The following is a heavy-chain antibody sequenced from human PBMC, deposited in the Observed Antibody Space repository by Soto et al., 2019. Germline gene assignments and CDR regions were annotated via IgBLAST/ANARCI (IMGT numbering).Heavy chain of an antibody. Sequence: PGGSLRLSCAASGFTFSGYYMSWIRQAPGKGLEWVSYISSSGSTIYYADSVKGRFTISRDNAKNSLYLQMNSLRAEDTAVYYCAKAPVASGGSGSDYPGYYGMDVWGQGTTVTVSS. V-gene: IGHV3-11*01. J-gene: IGHJ6*02. CDR2: ISSSGSTI. CDR1: GFTFSGYY. D-gene: IGHD3-10*01. CDR3: AKAPVASGGSGSDYPGYYGMDV.